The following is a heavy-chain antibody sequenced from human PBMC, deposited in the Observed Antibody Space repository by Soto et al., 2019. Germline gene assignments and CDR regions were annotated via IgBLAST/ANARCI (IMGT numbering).Heavy chain of an antibody. Sequence: PSETLSLTCTVSGGSISSGGYYWSWIRQHPGKGLEWIGYIYYSGSAYYNPSLQSRVTMSVDTSENQFSLKLSSVTAADTAVYYCARGLHGMDVWGQGTTVTVSS. CDR2: IYYSGSA. J-gene: IGHJ6*02. CDR3: ARGLHGMDV. V-gene: IGHV4-31*03. CDR1: GGSISSGGYY.